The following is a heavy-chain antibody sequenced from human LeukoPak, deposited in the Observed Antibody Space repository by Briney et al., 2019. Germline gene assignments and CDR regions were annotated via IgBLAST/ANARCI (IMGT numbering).Heavy chain of an antibody. V-gene: IGHV3-7*01. CDR2: IKQDGSEK. D-gene: IGHD6-19*01. CDR1: GFTLSSYW. Sequence: GGSLRLSCAPSGFTLSSYWMSWVRQAPGKGLEWVANIKQDGSEKYYADSVKGRFTISRDNSKNTLYLQMNSLRAEDTAVYYCARDGVAVAGPNWFDPWGQGTLVTVSS. J-gene: IGHJ5*02. CDR3: ARDGVAVAGPNWFDP.